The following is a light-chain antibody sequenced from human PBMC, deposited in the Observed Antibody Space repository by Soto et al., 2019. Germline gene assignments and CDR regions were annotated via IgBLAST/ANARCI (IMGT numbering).Light chain of an antibody. Sequence: DIQMTQSPSSLSASVGDRVTITCRSSQNIDRYLNWYQQKPGKAPKLLIYAASNLQSGVPSRFSGSGSGTDFILTISSLLPEDFATYYCQHTYNTPWTFGQGTKVEI. CDR2: AAS. CDR3: QHTYNTPWT. J-gene: IGKJ1*01. CDR1: QNIDRY. V-gene: IGKV1-39*01.